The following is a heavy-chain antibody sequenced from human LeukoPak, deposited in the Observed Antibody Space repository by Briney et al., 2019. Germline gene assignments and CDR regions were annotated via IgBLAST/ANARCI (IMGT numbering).Heavy chain of an antibody. CDR1: GFTFAGYA. V-gene: IGHV3-23*01. CDR2: ISDSGGTI. J-gene: IGHJ3*02. Sequence: GGSLRLSCAASGFTFAGYAMSWVRQAPGKGLEWVSGISDSGGTIYYADSVKGRFTISRDNSKNTLYLQMNSLRAEDTATYYCAREDPGPFDAFDTWGQGAKVTVSS. CDR3: AREDPGPFDAFDT.